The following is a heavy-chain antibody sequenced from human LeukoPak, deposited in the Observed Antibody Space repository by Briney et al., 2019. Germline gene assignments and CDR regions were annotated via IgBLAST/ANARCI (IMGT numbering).Heavy chain of an antibody. J-gene: IGHJ4*02. Sequence: PGRSLRLSCAASGFTFSSYGMHWVRQAPGKGLEWVAVISYDGSNKYYADSVKGRFTISRDNSKNTLYLQMNSLRAEDTAVYYCARDVPLGMWELLFDYWGQGTLVTVSS. CDR2: ISYDGSNK. CDR1: GFTFSSYG. V-gene: IGHV3-30*03. CDR3: ARDVPLGMWELLFDY. D-gene: IGHD1-26*01.